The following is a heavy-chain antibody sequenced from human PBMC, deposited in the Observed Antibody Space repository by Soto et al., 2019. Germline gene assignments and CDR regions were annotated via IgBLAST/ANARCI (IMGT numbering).Heavy chain of an antibody. CDR3: ARDVNNNWFDS. V-gene: IGHV3-74*01. J-gene: IGHJ5*01. CDR2: INRDANDI. CDR1: RGAFGDYW. Sequence: EVQLVESGGGLVQPGGSLRLSCEASRGAFGDYWMHWVRQAPGKGLVWVSRINRDANDIIYADSVKGRFTASRDNAKNMVFLQMNSLRVEETDVYYCARDVNNNWFDSWGKGTMVTVSS.